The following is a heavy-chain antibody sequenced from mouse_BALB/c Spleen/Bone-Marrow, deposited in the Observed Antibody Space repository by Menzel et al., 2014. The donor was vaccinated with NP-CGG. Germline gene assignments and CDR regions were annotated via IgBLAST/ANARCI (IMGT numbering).Heavy chain of an antibody. Sequence: EVQLHQSGPELVKPGASVKLSCTASGFSFTGDTMHWVKQSHGKSLEWIGGINSNNGGTSYNQKFKNKATLTVDKSSSTAYMELRSLTAEDPTVYYCARGYYDAKNGYAMDYWGQGTSVTVSS. J-gene: IGHJ4*01. D-gene: IGHD1-1*01. CDR3: ARGYYDAKNGYAMDY. CDR1: GFSFTGDT. V-gene: IGHV1-22*01. CDR2: INSNNGGT.